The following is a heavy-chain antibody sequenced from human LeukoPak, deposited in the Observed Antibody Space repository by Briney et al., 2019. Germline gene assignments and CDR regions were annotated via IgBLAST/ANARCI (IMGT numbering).Heavy chain of an antibody. CDR1: GGSVSSGSYY. D-gene: IGHD1-26*01. CDR2: IYYSGST. J-gene: IGHJ5*02. V-gene: IGHV4-61*01. Sequence: SETLSLTCTVSGGSVSSGSYYWSWIRQPPGQGLEWIGYIYYSGSTNYSPSLKSRVTISVDTSKNQFSLKLSSVTAADTAVYYCARAHPGGSYYGNWFDPWGQGTLVTVSS. CDR3: ARAHPGGSYYGNWFDP.